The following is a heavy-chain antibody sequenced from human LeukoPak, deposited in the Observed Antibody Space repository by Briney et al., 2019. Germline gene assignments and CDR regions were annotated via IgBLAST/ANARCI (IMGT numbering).Heavy chain of an antibody. CDR3: ARGQSIAAAGTFDY. Sequence: SETLSLTCAVYGGSFSGYYWSWIRQPPGKGLEWIGEINHSGSTNYNPSLKSRVTISVDTSMNQFSLKLSSVTAADTAVYYCARGQSIAAAGTFDYWGQGTLVTVSS. CDR1: GGSFSGYY. J-gene: IGHJ4*02. CDR2: INHSGST. D-gene: IGHD6-13*01. V-gene: IGHV4-34*01.